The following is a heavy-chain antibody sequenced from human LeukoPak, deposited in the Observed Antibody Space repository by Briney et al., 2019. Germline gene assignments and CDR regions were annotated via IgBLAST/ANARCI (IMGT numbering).Heavy chain of an antibody. D-gene: IGHD3-22*01. Sequence: GRSLRLSCAASGFKFDDYAMHWVRQSPGKGLEWVSGLSWNSGGIGYAESVKGRFTVSRDNAKNSLYLQMNSLRAEDTAFYYCAKSYSSAYYSSFDYWGQGTLVTVSS. CDR3: AKSYSSAYYSSFDY. V-gene: IGHV3-9*01. J-gene: IGHJ4*02. CDR2: LSWNSGGI. CDR1: GFKFDDYA.